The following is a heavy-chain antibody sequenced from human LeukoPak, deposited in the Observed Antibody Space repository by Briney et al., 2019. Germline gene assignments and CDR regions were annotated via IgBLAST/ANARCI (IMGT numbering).Heavy chain of an antibody. V-gene: IGHV4-39*07. J-gene: IGHJ4*02. CDR1: GGSISSSSYY. CDR2: IYYSGST. Sequence: PSETLSLTCTVSGGSISSSSYYWGWIRQPPGKGLEWIGSIYYSGSTYYNPSLKSRVTISVDTSKNQFSLKLSSVTAADTAVYYCASTARDGYNYQFDYWGQGTLVTVSS. D-gene: IGHD5-24*01. CDR3: ASTARDGYNYQFDY.